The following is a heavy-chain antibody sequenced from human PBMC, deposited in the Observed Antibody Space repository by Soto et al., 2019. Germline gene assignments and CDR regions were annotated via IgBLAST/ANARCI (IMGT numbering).Heavy chain of an antibody. D-gene: IGHD2-15*01. CDR1: GFIFSGYG. CDR3: ARVDCSGNNCRPYSYYQMDV. J-gene: IGHJ6*02. CDR2: IWYDGSIK. V-gene: IGHV3-33*01. Sequence: ESGGGVVQPGRSLRLSCAASGFIFSGYGMHWVRQAPGKGPEWVGIIWYDGSIKYYADSVKGRFTISRDNSRNTLFLQMNSLRAEDTAVYYCARVDCSGNNCRPYSYYQMDVWGQGTTVTVSS.